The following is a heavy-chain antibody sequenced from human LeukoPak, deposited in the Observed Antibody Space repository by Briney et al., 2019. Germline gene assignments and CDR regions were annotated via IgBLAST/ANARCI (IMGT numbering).Heavy chain of an antibody. CDR3: AQEGYGSGSDDG. V-gene: IGHV3-48*03. Sequence: GGSLRLSCAASGFTFSSYEMNWVRQAPGKWLEWVSYISSSGSTIYYADSVKGRFTISRDNAKNSLYLQMNSLRAEDTAVYYCAQEGYGSGSDDGWGQGNLVTVSS. CDR1: GFTFSSYE. J-gene: IGHJ4*02. CDR2: ISSSGSTI. D-gene: IGHD3-10*01.